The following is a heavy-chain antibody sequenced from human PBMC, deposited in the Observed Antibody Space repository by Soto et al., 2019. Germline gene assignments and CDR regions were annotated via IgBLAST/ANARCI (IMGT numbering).Heavy chain of an antibody. J-gene: IGHJ4*02. CDR3: APRAAGPFVY. CDR2: ISGSGGST. Sequence: EVQLLESGGGLVQPGGSLRLSCAASGFTFSSYAMSWVRQAPGKGLEWVSAISGSGGSTYYADSVKGRFTISRENSKNKLYLQMNSLRGEDTVVYYCAPRAAGPFVYWGQGTLVTVSS. D-gene: IGHD2-15*01. CDR1: GFTFSSYA. V-gene: IGHV3-23*01.